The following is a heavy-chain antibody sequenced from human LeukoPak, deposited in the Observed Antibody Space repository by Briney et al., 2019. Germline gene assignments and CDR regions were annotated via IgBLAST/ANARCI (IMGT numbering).Heavy chain of an antibody. D-gene: IGHD1-26*01. CDR2: IYTGGSS. CDR3: ARMLGGGSHASSFDS. J-gene: IGHJ4*02. Sequence: SETLSLTCTVSGDSISSYYWSWIRQPAGKGLEWIGRIYTGGSSNYNPSLRSRVTVSLDTSENQFSLKLRSVTPADTAMYYRARMLGGGSHASSFDSWGQGTLVTVSS. V-gene: IGHV4-4*07. CDR1: GDSISSYY.